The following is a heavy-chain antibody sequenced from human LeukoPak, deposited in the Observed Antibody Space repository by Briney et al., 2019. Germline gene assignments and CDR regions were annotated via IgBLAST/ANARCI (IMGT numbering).Heavy chain of an antibody. CDR1: GFTFSDYS. CDR3: AKDHYWSIDY. V-gene: IGHV3-21*01. Sequence: GGSLRLSCAASGFTFSDYSMNWVRQAPGKGLEWVSSISSSTSYIFYADSMKGRFTISRDFSKNTVFLHMNSLRAEDTGVYYCAKDHYWSIDYWGRGTLVTVSS. J-gene: IGHJ4*02. CDR2: ISSSTSYI. D-gene: IGHD3-3*01.